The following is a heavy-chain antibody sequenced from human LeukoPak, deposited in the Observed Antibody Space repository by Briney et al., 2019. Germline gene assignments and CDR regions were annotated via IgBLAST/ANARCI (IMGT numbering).Heavy chain of an antibody. CDR1: GFTFSSYA. J-gene: IGHJ6*02. V-gene: IGHV3-23*01. CDR3: AKDYSGLLLDYYGMDV. CDR2: ISGTGVTT. Sequence: GGSLRLSCAASGFTFSSYAMKWVRQAPGKGLEWVSSISGTGVTTYYADSVKGRFTISRDNSKSTLHLQMNSLRAEDTAVYYCAKDYSGLLLDYYGMDVWGQGTTVTVSS. D-gene: IGHD2-21*02.